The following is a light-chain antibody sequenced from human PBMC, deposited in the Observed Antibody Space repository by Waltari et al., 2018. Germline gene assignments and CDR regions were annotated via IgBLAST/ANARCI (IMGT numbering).Light chain of an antibody. CDR2: EDN. V-gene: IGLV3-10*01. J-gene: IGLJ2*01. CDR1: ALPKKY. CDR3: DPTDLTVNQVV. Sequence: SYELTQPPSVSVSPGQTARITCSGDALPKKYAFWYQQKSGQAPVLFIYEDNKRPSGIPDGFASFSSAKMAPLTISGAQAEDETDCDCDPTDLTVNQVVVGGGTKLTL.